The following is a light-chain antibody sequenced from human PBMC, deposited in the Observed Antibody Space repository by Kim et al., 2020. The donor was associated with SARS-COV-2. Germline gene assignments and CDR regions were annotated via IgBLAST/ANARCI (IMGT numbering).Light chain of an antibody. J-gene: IGLJ3*02. V-gene: IGLV1-51*01. CDR1: ITNINSDY. CDR3: GSWDIRLNVV. CDR2: ANN. Sequence: RNHNISCTESITNINSDYVTWYQQITRTAPKLLIYANNKRPLGSPDRFSSAKSTTSATLGITGLQTGDEADYYCGSWDIRLNVVFGGGTKVTVL.